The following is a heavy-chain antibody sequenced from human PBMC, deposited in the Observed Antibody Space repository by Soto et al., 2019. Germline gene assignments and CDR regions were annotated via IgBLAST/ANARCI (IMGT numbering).Heavy chain of an antibody. CDR3: ARAGEEDYFDY. V-gene: IGHV3-23*01. Sequence: PGGSLRLSCAASGFTFSSYAMSWVRQAPGKGLEWVSAISGSGGSTYYADSVKGRFTISRDNAKNSLYLQMTSLRAEDTAVYFCARAGEEDYFDYWGQGTLVTVSS. CDR2: ISGSGGST. D-gene: IGHD3-10*01. J-gene: IGHJ4*02. CDR1: GFTFSSYA.